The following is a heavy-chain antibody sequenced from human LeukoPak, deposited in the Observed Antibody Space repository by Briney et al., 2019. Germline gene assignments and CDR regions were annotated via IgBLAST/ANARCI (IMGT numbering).Heavy chain of an antibody. CDR1: GGSISSSSYY. Sequence: SETLSLTCTVSGGSISSSSYYWGWIRQPPGKGLEWIGSIYYSGSTYYNPSFKSRVTISVDTSKNQFSLKLSSVTAADTAVYFCAGQYYYDSRGYFVRANFDYWGQGTLVTVSS. J-gene: IGHJ4*02. D-gene: IGHD3-22*01. V-gene: IGHV4-39*01. CDR3: AGQYYYDSRGYFVRANFDY. CDR2: IYYSGST.